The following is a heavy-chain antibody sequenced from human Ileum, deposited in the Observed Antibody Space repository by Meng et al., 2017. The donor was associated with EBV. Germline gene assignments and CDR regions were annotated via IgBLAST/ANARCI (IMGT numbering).Heavy chain of an antibody. Sequence: QSVGYGGGLVKPGCSRRLSGAASGFTFSNAWMTWVRQAPGKGLEWVGRIKSTTDGGTTDYAAPVKGRFTISRDDSKNTLFLKMDSLKTEDTAVYYCEGWRYWGQGTLVTVSS. J-gene: IGHJ4*02. CDR2: IKSTTDGGTT. CDR3: EGWRY. CDR1: GFTFSNAW. D-gene: IGHD2-15*01. V-gene: IGHV3-15*01.